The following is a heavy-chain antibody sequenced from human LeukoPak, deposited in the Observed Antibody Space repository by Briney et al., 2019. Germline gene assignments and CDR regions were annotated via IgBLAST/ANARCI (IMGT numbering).Heavy chain of an antibody. J-gene: IGHJ4*02. V-gene: IGHV3-48*01. CDR3: ARGGHGYYDSSGYYGY. Sequence: GGSLRLSCAASGFTFSSYSMNWVRQAPGKGPEWVSYISSSSSTIYYADSVKGRFTISRDNAKNSLYLQMNSLRAEDTAVYYCARGGHGYYDSSGYYGYWGQGTLVTVSS. D-gene: IGHD3-22*01. CDR2: ISSSSSTI. CDR1: GFTFSSYS.